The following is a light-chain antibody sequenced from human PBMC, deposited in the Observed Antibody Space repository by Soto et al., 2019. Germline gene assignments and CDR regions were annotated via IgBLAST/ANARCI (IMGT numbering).Light chain of an antibody. CDR3: QQYGSSPTT. CDR2: DAS. J-gene: IGKJ1*01. CDR1: QSVSSY. V-gene: IGKV3-11*01. Sequence: EIVLTQSPATLSLSPGERATLSCRASQSVSSYLAWYQQKPGQAPRLLIYDASNTATGIPARFSGSGSGTDFTLTISSLEPEDFAVYHCQQYGSSPTTFGQGTKVEIK.